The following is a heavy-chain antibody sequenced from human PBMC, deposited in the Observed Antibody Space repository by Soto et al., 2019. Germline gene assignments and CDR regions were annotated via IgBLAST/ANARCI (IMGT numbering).Heavy chain of an antibody. J-gene: IGHJ5*02. V-gene: IGHV4-34*01. Sequence: QVQLQQWGAGLLKPSETLSLTCAVYGGSFSGYYWSWIRQPPGKGLEWIGEINHSGSTNYNPSLKSRGTISIDTSKHQFSQKLSSVTAADTAVYYCARGGYCSSTSCHRGWFDPWGQGTLVTVSS. CDR1: GGSFSGYY. CDR3: ARGGYCSSTSCHRGWFDP. D-gene: IGHD2-2*01. CDR2: INHSGST.